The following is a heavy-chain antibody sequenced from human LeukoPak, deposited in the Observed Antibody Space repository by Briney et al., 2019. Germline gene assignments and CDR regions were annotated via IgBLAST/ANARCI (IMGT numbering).Heavy chain of an antibody. Sequence: KASETLSLTCTVSGGSISTDASYWAWIRQPPGKGLEWIGSIYYSGSTYYNPSLKSRVTISVDTSKNQFSLKLSSVTAADTAVYYCARRGPGSGSYQSFFDYWGQGTLVTVSS. D-gene: IGHD3-10*01. V-gene: IGHV4-39*01. CDR1: GGSISTDASY. CDR3: ARRGPGSGSYQSFFDY. CDR2: IYYSGST. J-gene: IGHJ4*02.